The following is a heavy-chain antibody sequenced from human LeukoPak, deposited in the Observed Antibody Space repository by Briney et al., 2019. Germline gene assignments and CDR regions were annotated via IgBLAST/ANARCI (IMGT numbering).Heavy chain of an antibody. CDR2: IRSDGSNK. J-gene: IGHJ4*02. V-gene: IGHV3-30*02. CDR3: AKDYGDYVSHFDY. CDR1: GFTFSSYA. D-gene: IGHD4-17*01. Sequence: PGGSLRLSCAASGFTFSSYAMHWVRQAPGKGLEWVAFIRSDGSNKSYADSVKGRFTISRDNSKNTLYLQMNSLRAEDTAVYYCAKDYGDYVSHFDYWGQGTLVTVSS.